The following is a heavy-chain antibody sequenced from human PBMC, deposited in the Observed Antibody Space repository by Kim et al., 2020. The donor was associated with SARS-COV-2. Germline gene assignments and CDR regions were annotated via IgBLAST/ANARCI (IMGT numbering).Heavy chain of an antibody. CDR1: GYSFTSYW. D-gene: IGHD3-10*01. J-gene: IGHJ6*02. CDR3: ARGGTMVRGVITYGMDV. CDR2: IDPSYSYT. V-gene: IGHV5-10-1*01. Sequence: GESLKISCKGSGYSFTSYWISWVRQMPGKGLEWMGRIDPSYSYTNYSPSFQGHVTISADKSISTAYLQWSSLKASDTAMYYCARGGTMVRGVITYGMDVWGQGTTVTVSS.